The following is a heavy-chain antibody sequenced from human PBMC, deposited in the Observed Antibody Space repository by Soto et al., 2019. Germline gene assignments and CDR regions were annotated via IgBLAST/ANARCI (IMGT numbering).Heavy chain of an antibody. D-gene: IGHD1-1*01. Sequence: QVQLVQSGAEVKKPGASVKISCKPSGYTFIDYGIHWLRQAPGQSLEWMGWIHAGNGHTRYSEKLQGRVTITRDTSASTAYMELSSLTSEDTAVYYFARDRYTTSAVWFDPWCQGTLVTVSS. J-gene: IGHJ5*02. CDR2: IHAGNGHT. CDR1: GYTFIDYG. CDR3: ARDRYTTSAVWFDP. V-gene: IGHV1-3*01.